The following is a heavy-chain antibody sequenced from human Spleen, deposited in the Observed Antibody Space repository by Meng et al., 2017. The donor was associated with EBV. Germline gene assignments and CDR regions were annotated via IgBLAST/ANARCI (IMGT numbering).Heavy chain of an antibody. J-gene: IGHJ5*02. D-gene: IGHD1-20*01. CDR3: ARHEYNFASGGDFP. CDR1: GGSISSNIYY. V-gene: IGHV4-39*01. Sequence: HLQLQESGPGLVKASETLSLTCTVSGGSISSNIYYWGWIRQPPGKGLEWIASIYYSGSTYYNPSLQSRLTISVDTSKNHFSLKLSSVTAADTAVYYCARHEYNFASGGDFPWGQGTLVTVSS. CDR2: IYYSGST.